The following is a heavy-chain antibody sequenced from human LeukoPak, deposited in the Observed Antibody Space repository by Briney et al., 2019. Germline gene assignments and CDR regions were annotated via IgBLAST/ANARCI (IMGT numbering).Heavy chain of an antibody. CDR2: VHYSGST. Sequence: SETLSLTCTVSGASIDANSYYWGWIRQAPGKGLEWIGSVHYSGSTYYNPALRSRVTISVDTSKNQFSLKLSSVTAADTAVYYCARVRGSGSYYNGQFDYWGQGTLVTVSS. D-gene: IGHD3-10*01. CDR3: ARVRGSGSYYNGQFDY. CDR1: GASIDANSYY. J-gene: IGHJ4*02. V-gene: IGHV4-39*07.